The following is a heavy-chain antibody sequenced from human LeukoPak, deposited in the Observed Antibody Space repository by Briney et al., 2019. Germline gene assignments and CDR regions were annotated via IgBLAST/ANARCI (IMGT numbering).Heavy chain of an antibody. CDR3: AKLGVRDFDY. Sequence: GGCVSLSCAASGFTFSSYVMSWVRQAAGRGLEWVSAISGSGGSTYYADSVKGRFTISRDNSKNTLYLQMNSLRAEDTAVYYCAKLGVRDFDYWGQGTLVTVSS. J-gene: IGHJ4*02. CDR2: ISGSGGST. V-gene: IGHV3-23*01. CDR1: GFTFSSYV. D-gene: IGHD3-10*01.